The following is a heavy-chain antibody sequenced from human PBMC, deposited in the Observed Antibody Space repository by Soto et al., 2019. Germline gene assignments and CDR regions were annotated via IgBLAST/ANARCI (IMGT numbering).Heavy chain of an antibody. CDR2: ICYDGSNK. D-gene: IGHD3-3*01. V-gene: IGHV3-33*01. J-gene: IGHJ4*02. CDR1: GFTFSSYG. Sequence: QVQLVESGGGVVQPGRSLRLSCAASGFTFSSYGMHWVRQAPGKGLEWVAVICYDGSNKYYADSVKGRFTISRDNSKNTLYLQMNSLRAEDTAVYYCARDGQIWTYPALYYFDYWGQGTLVTVSS. CDR3: ARDGQIWTYPALYYFDY.